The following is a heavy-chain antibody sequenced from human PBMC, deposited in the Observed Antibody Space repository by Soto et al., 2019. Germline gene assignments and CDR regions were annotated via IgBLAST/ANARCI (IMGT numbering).Heavy chain of an antibody. D-gene: IGHD6-13*01. J-gene: IGHJ4*02. V-gene: IGHV3-23*01. CDR2: ISGSGGST. CDR1: GFTFSNYA. CDR3: AKDQGSSWYEIDY. Sequence: PGGSLRLSCAASGFTFSNYAVTWDRQAPGKGLEWVSTISGSGGSTYYADSVKGRFTISRDNSKNTLYLQMNSLRAEDTAVYYCAKDQGSSWYEIDYWGQGTLVTVSS.